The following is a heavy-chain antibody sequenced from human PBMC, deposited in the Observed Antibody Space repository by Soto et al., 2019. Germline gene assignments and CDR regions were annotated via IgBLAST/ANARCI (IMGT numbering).Heavy chain of an antibody. Sequence: SETLSLTCAVYGGSFSGYYWRWIRQPPGKGLEWIGEINHSGSTNYNPSLKSRVTISVDTSKNQFSLKLSSVTAADTAVYYCARGRNHVDTVATTFYYYSYMDVWGKGTTVTVSS. V-gene: IGHV4-34*01. CDR2: INHSGST. CDR1: GGSFSGYY. J-gene: IGHJ6*03. D-gene: IGHD5-12*01. CDR3: ARGRNHVDTVATTFYYYSYMDV.